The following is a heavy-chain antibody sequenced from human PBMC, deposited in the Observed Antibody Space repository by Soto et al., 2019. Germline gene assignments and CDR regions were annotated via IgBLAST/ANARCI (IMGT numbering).Heavy chain of an antibody. CDR3: TADLTDWGAYALDY. D-gene: IGHD3-16*01. J-gene: IGHJ4*02. Sequence: EVQLAESGGDLVKPGGSLRLSCAAAGFTFNTAWMNWGRQTPGKGLEWVGRIKRKINGGTIDYAAPVKGIFTISKNDSKNTPHQEMNSLNTEAAAVYYCTADLTDWGAYALDYWGQGILVTVSS. CDR1: GFTFNTAW. CDR2: IKRKINGGTI. V-gene: IGHV3-15*07.